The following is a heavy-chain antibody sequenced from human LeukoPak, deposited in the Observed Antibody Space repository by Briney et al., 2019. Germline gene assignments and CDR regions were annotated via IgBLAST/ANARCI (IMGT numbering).Heavy chain of an antibody. CDR2: ISSSSSTI. CDR3: ARVKATVTMDYYYYGMDV. V-gene: IGHV3-48*04. D-gene: IGHD4-17*01. CDR1: GFTFSSYS. Sequence: GGSLRLSCAASGFTFSSYSMNWVRQAPGKGLEWVSYISSSSSTIYYADSVKGRFTISRDNAKNSLYLQMNSLRAEDTAVYYCARVKATVTMDYYYYGMDVWGQGTTDTVSS. J-gene: IGHJ6*02.